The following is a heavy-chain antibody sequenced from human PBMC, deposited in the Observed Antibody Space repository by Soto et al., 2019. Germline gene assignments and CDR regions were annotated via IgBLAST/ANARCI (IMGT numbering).Heavy chain of an antibody. J-gene: IGHJ6*03. CDR1: RYTFTSYG. Sequence: GASVKGSCEASRYTFTSYGISWVRQAPGQRLEWMGWISAYNGNTNYAQKLQGRVTMTTDTTTSTAYMGLRSLRSDDTAVYYCARKYCSSTSCYADYYYYMDVWGKGTTVTVSS. CDR2: ISAYNGNT. V-gene: IGHV1-18*01. CDR3: ARKYCSSTSCYADYYYYMDV. D-gene: IGHD2-2*01.